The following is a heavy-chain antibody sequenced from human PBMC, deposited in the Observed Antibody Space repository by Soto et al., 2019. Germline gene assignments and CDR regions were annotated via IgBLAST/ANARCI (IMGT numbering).Heavy chain of an antibody. CDR2: IYYIGAY. CDR1: GASVSSYY. V-gene: IGHV4-59*02. J-gene: IGHJ5*02. Sequence: SSETLSLTCSVSGASVSSYYWSWVRQPPGKGLEWIGYIYYIGAYNYNPSLKSRVTISVDTSKNQFSLKLSSVTAADTAVYYCARVRVPAAIRSAWFDPWGQGTLVTVSS. CDR3: ARVRVPAAIRSAWFDP. D-gene: IGHD2-2*01.